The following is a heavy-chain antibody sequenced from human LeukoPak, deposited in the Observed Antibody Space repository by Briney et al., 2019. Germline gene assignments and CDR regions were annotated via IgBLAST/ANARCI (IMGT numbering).Heavy chain of an antibody. Sequence: PGGSLRLSCAASGFTFRSYVMSWVRQAPGKGPEWVSSISGSGGYTYYADSVQGRFTISRDNSKNTLSLQMNSLRAEDAAIYYCATSPDIEASGTLYYLDFWGQGTLVSVSS. CDR2: ISGSGGYT. V-gene: IGHV3-23*01. J-gene: IGHJ4*02. D-gene: IGHD1-14*01. CDR1: GFTFRSYV. CDR3: ATSPDIEASGTLYYLDF.